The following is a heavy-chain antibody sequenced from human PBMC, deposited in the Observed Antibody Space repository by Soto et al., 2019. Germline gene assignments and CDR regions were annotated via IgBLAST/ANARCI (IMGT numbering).Heavy chain of an antibody. V-gene: IGHV3-48*02. J-gene: IGHJ5*02. CDR3: ARDLNWAFDH. CDR2: ITGSGTTT. D-gene: IGHD1-1*01. CDR1: GFPFSSNS. Sequence: GALRLSCAASGFPFSSNSVNWVRQAPGKGLEWVSYITGSGTTTRYADSVKGRFTLSRDNAKNSLFLDMNSLTDEDTAVYYCARDLNWAFDHWGRGTLVTVSS.